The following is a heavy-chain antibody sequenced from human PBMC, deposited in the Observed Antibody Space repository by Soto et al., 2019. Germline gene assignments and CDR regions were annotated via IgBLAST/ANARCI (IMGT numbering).Heavy chain of an antibody. J-gene: IGHJ4*02. Sequence: GGSLRLSCAASGFTFSSYAMSWVRQAPGKGLEWVSAISGSGGSTYYADSVKGRFTISRDNSKNTLYLQMNSLGAEDTAVYYCAKDRNLYSSGWYYWGQGTLVTVSS. CDR1: GFTFSSYA. V-gene: IGHV3-23*01. D-gene: IGHD6-19*01. CDR2: ISGSGGST. CDR3: AKDRNLYSSGWYY.